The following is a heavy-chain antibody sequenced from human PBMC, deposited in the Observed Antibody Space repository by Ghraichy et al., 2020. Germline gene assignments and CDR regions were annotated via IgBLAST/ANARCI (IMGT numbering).Heavy chain of an antibody. Sequence: SETLSLTCGVSGGSVSSYYWSWIRQPPGKGLEWIGNIFYSGTTKYNPSLRSRVHISIDTSKNQFSLILRSVSAADMAVYYCARQYRPYQFDNWGQGTLVTVSS. CDR2: IFYSGTT. D-gene: IGHD2-2*01. CDR1: GGSVSSYY. J-gene: IGHJ4*02. V-gene: IGHV4-59*02. CDR3: ARQYRPYQFDN.